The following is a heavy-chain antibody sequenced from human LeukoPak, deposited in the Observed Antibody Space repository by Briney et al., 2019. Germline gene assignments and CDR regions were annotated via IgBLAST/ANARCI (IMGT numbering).Heavy chain of an antibody. Sequence: ASVKVSCKASGYTFTSYYMHWVRQAPGQGLEWMGIINPSGGSTSYAQKFQGRVTMTRDTSTSTVYMELSSLRSEDTAVYYCAWRGGLCTPSTYYFDYWGQGTLVTVSS. D-gene: IGHD3-10*02. CDR1: GYTFTSYY. V-gene: IGHV1-46*01. CDR2: INPSGGST. J-gene: IGHJ4*02. CDR3: AWRGGLCTPSTYYFDY.